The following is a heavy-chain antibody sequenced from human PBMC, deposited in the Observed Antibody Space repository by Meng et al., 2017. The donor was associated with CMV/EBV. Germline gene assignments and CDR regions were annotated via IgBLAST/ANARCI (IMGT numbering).Heavy chain of an antibody. CDR1: GDSASRNSAA. J-gene: IGHJ4*02. Sequence: LHPTGPGLVKPHQTPSPTCAMSGDSASRNSAAWIWIRQSQSRGLEWLGRTYIRSKWYNDYAVSVKSRINITPDRSKNQFSLQLNSVTPEETVVYYCARETGDSIYYFDYRGQGTLVTVSS. CDR2: TYIRSKWYN. D-gene: IGHD7-27*01. CDR3: ARETGDSIYYFDY. V-gene: IGHV6-1*01.